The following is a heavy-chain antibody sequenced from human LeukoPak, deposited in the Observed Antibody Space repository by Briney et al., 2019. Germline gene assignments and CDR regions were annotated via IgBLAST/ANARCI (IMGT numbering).Heavy chain of an antibody. CDR3: AKDFTTVVTPAFDI. Sequence: PGGSLRLSCAASGFTFSNYWMSWVRQAPGKGLEWVANIKPDGSEKYYVDSVKGRFTISRDNAKNSLFLQMNSLRAEDMALYYCAKDFTTVVTPAFDIWGQGTMVTVSS. V-gene: IGHV3-7*03. CDR2: IKPDGSEK. J-gene: IGHJ3*02. D-gene: IGHD4-23*01. CDR1: GFTFSNYW.